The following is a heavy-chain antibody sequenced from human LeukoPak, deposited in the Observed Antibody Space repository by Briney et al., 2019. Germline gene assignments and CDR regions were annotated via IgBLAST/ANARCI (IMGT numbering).Heavy chain of an antibody. Sequence: PSETLSLTCAVYGRSFSGYYWSWVRQSPGKGLEWIGEINHSGSTNYNPSLKSRVYISLDTSKNQFSMKLSSVTAADTAVYYCARPYGSGSYFDYWGQGTLVTVSS. CDR2: INHSGST. D-gene: IGHD3-10*01. J-gene: IGHJ4*02. CDR3: ARPYGSGSYFDY. CDR1: GRSFSGYY. V-gene: IGHV4-34*01.